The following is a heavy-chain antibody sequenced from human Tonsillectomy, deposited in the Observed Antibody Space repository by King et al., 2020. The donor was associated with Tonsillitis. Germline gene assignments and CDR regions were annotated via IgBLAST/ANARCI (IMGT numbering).Heavy chain of an antibody. Sequence: VPLVESGGGLVQPGGSLRLSCAASGFTFSSYAMSWVRQAPGKGLEWVSAISGSGGSTYYADSVKGRFTISRDNSKNTLYLQMNSLRAEDTAVYYCAKDPLHSSGWNAKIDYWGQGTLVTVSS. CDR2: ISGSGGST. J-gene: IGHJ4*02. CDR1: GFTFSSYA. D-gene: IGHD6-19*01. CDR3: AKDPLHSSGWNAKIDY. V-gene: IGHV3-23*04.